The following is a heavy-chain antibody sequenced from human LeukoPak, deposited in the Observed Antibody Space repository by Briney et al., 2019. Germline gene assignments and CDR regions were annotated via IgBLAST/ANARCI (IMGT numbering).Heavy chain of an antibody. CDR1: GDRVSRNMAG. D-gene: IGHD3-3*01. CDR2: TYCMSKWYK. CDR3: ARVGHPPDDDFWSGYYTGHGFDP. J-gene: IGHJ5*02. V-gene: IGHV6-1*01. Sequence: SQTPSHTRAISGDRVSRNMAGLNWLKHSPTTGLEWLGRTYCMSKWYKDYAVYVKSRITINTDTSKNQFSLQLNSVTPEDTVVYYCARVGHPPDDDFWSGYYTGHGFDPWGQGTLVTVSS.